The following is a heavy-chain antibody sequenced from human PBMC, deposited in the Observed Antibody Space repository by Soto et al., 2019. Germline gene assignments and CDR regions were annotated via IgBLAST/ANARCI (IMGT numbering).Heavy chain of an antibody. J-gene: IGHJ6*02. D-gene: IGHD2-15*01. CDR3: ARGYCSGANCYSGMDV. CDR1: GGTFSTHA. Sequence: QVQLVQSGAEVKKPGSSVKVSCKASGGTFSTHAIIWVRQAPGQGLAWMGGIIPISSTTYYAQKFQGRVTLTADYFSTTAYMELSSLSSEDTAVYYCARGYCSGANCYSGMDVWGQGTTVTVSS. V-gene: IGHV1-69*01. CDR2: IIPISSTT.